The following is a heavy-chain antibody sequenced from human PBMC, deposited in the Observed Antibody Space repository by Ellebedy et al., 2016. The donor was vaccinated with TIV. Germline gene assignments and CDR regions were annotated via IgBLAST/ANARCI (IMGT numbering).Heavy chain of an antibody. V-gene: IGHV3-21*01. CDR2: ISSGSSYI. CDR3: ARLEGERYDGYGMDV. Sequence: GESLKISCTASGFSFSTYAMNWVRQAPGKGLEWVSYISSGSSYIFYADSMKGRFTISRDNAKNSLYLQMNTLRADDTAVYYCARLEGERYDGYGMDVWGQGTTVTVSS. J-gene: IGHJ6*02. CDR1: GFSFSTYA. D-gene: IGHD1-1*01.